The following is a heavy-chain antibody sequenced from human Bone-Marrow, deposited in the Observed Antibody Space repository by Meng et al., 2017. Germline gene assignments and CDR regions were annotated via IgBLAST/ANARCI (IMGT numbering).Heavy chain of an antibody. J-gene: IGHJ6*02. CDR2: ISSSGSTI. CDR3: ATSHCSGGSCFPGDYYYYGMDV. CDR1: GFTFSSYE. D-gene: IGHD2-15*01. V-gene: IGHV3-48*03. Sequence: GESLKISCAASGFTFSSYEMNWVRQAPGKGLEWVSYISSSGSTIYYEDSVKGRFTISRDNAKNSLYLQMNSLRAEDTAVYYCATSHCSGGSCFPGDYYYYGMDVWGQGTTVTVSS.